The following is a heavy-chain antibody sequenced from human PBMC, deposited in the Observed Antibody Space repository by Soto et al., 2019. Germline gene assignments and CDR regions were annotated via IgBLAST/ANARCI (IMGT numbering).Heavy chain of an antibody. CDR3: ARDPRDNWFDP. J-gene: IGHJ5*02. CDR2: ISYDGSNK. CDR1: GFTFSSYA. Sequence: QVQLVESGGGVVQPGRSLRLSCAASGFTFSSYAMHWVRQAPGKGLEWVAVISYDGSNKYYADSVKGRFTISRDNSKNTLYLQMNSMRDEDTAVYYGARDPRDNWFDPWGQGTLVTVSS. V-gene: IGHV3-30-3*01.